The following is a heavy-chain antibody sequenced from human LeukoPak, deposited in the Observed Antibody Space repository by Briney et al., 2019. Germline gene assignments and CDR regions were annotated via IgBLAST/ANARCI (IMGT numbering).Heavy chain of an antibody. Sequence: HPGGSLRLSCAASGFIFLSHSFHWGRQSPREGVEWVAYIGMMSITIYQAKSVKGRFSIPRDNAKNSLFLQMESLRVEDTAGYYCARDRGTFGVVDSWGQGTLVAVSS. CDR1: GFIFLSHS. V-gene: IGHV3-48*04. J-gene: IGHJ4*02. CDR2: IGMMSITI. D-gene: IGHD3-3*01. CDR3: ARDRGTFGVVDS.